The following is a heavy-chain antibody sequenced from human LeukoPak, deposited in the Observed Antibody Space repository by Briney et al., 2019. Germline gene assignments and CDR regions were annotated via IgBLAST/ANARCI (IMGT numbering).Heavy chain of an antibody. CDR1: GFTFYHYW. CDR3: ATYSSLNRREFQY. J-gene: IGHJ1*01. D-gene: IGHD3-22*01. V-gene: IGHV3-7*01. Sequence: GGSLRLSCAASGFTFYHYWMSWVRQAPGKGPEWVATIKQDGGEKYYVDSVKGRFTISRDNAKNSLYLQMNSLRAEDTAVYYCATYSSLNRREFQYWGQGTLLTVSS. CDR2: IKQDGGEK.